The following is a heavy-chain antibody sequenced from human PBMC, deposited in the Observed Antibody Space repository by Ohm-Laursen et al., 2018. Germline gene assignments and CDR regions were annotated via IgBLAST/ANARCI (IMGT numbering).Heavy chain of an antibody. D-gene: IGHD6-19*01. J-gene: IGHJ4*02. CDR1: GGSITNRY. CDR2: IYHSGST. V-gene: IGHV4-59*08. CDR3: ARQESSGWYPDY. Sequence: SDTLSLTCPVSGGSITNRYWNWIRQAPGKGLEWIGYIYHSGSTKYNPSLNSRVTISVDTSKNQFSLKLSSVTAADTAVYYCARQESSGWYPDYWGQGTLVTVSS.